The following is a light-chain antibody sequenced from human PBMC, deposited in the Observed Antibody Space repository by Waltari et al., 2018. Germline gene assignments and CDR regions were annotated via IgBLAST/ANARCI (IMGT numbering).Light chain of an antibody. CDR1: QSVSSSY. CDR3: QQYGSSPWT. J-gene: IGKJ1*01. V-gene: IGKV3-20*01. Sequence: EIVLTQSPGTLSLSQGDRATLSCRASQSVSSSYLAWYQQKPGQAPRVLIQGASNRATGIPDRFSGSGSGTDFTLTISRLEPEDFAVYYCQQYGSSPWTFGQGTKVEIK. CDR2: GAS.